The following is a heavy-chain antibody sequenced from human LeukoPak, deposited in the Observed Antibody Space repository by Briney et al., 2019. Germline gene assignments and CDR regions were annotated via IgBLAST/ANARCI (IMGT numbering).Heavy chain of an antibody. V-gene: IGHV4-4*02. CDR2: VDQSETT. CDR3: ASSSSWYDNWFDP. D-gene: IGHD6-13*01. J-gene: IGHJ5*02. CDR1: GGSISDDNW. Sequence: PSGTLSLTCAVSGGSISDDNWWSWVRQPPGKGLEWIGEVDQSETTNYNPSLKSRVTISVDKSKNQFSLKMTSVTAADTAVYYCASSSSWYDNWFDPWGQGTLVTVSS.